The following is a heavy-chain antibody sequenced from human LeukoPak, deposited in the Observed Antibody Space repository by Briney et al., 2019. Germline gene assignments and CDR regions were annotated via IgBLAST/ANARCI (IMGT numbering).Heavy chain of an antibody. CDR3: AKAPSWRPTYYGMDV. CDR1: GFTFSSYD. D-gene: IGHD3-3*01. V-gene: IGHV3-30*18. J-gene: IGHJ6*02. CDR2: ISYDGSNK. Sequence: GGSLRLSCAASGFTFSSYDMHWVRQAPGKGLEWVAVISYDGSNKYYADSVKGRFTISRDNSKNTLYLQMNSLRAEDTAVYYCAKAPSWRPTYYGMDVWGQGTTVTVSS.